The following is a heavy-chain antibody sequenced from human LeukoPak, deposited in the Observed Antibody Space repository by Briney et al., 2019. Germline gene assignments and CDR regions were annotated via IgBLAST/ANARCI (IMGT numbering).Heavy chain of an antibody. D-gene: IGHD3-10*01. V-gene: IGHV3-15*01. CDR2: IKSKTDGGTV. CDR3: IVSNYYSSGSYNFDS. J-gene: IGHJ4*02. CDR1: GFSFSSAW. Sequence: DPGGSLRLSCAASGFSFSSAWMTWVRQPPGKGLEWVGRIKSKTDGGTVDYAAPVKGRFTISRGDSINTLYLQVNSLKTEDTAMYYCIVSNYYSSGSYNFDSWGQGTLVTVSS.